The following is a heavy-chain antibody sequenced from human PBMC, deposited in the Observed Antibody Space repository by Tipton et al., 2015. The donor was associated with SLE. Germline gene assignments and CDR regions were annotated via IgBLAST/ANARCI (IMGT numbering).Heavy chain of an antibody. D-gene: IGHD5-18*01. Sequence: GLVKPSETLSLTCAVSGYSIGSGYFWGWIRQTPGMGLEWIGSVYHTGTTYRSPSLEGRVSFSLDASKNEIALTLKSVTAADTATYYCVRDNRGRDGHGYSTDYWGQGTLVTVSS. CDR1: GYSIGSGYF. J-gene: IGHJ4*02. CDR2: VYHTGTT. CDR3: VRDNRGRDGHGYSTDY. V-gene: IGHV4-38-2*02.